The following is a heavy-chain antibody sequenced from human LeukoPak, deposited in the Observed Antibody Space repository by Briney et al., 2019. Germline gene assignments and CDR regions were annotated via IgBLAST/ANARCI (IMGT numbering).Heavy chain of an antibody. J-gene: IGHJ6*03. CDR3: ARARSDCSSTSCYVGYYYYMDV. CDR1: GGSISSYY. V-gene: IGHV4-4*07. CDR2: IYTSGST. Sequence: SETLSLTCTVSGGSISSYYWSWIRQPAGKGLEWIGRIYTSGSTNYNPSLRSRVTMSVDTSKNQFSLKLSSVTAADTAVYYCARARSDCSSTSCYVGYYYYMDVWGKGTTVTISS. D-gene: IGHD2-2*01.